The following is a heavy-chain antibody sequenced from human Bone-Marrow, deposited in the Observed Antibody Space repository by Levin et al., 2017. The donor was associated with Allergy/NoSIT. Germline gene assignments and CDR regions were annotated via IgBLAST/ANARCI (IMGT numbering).Heavy chain of an antibody. CDR2: ISYDGSNK. CDR3: ARATQYDILTGYDY. D-gene: IGHD3-9*01. V-gene: IGHV3-30-3*01. J-gene: IGHJ4*02. CDR1: GFTFSSYA. Sequence: LSLTCAASGFTFSSYAMHWVRQAPGKGLEWVAVISYDGSNKYYADSVKGRFTISRDNSKNTLYLQMNSLRAEDTAVYYCARATQYDILTGYDYWGQGTLVTVSS.